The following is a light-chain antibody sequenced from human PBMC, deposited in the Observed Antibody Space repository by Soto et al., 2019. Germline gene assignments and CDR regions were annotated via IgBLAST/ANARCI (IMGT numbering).Light chain of an antibody. CDR1: SSDVGASKY. V-gene: IGLV2-14*01. CDR3: ASYTSSSTYV. Sequence: QSALTQPASVSGSPRQSITISCTGTSSDVGASKYVSWYQHHPGKAPKLVIYEVSHRPSGVSDRFSGSKSGNTASLTIAGLQTEDEADYYRASYTSSSTYVFGTGTKVTVL. CDR2: EVS. J-gene: IGLJ1*01.